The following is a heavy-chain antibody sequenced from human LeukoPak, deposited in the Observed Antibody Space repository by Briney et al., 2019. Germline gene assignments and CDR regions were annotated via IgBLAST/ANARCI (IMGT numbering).Heavy chain of an antibody. CDR1: GGSISSSSYY. CDR2: IYYSGST. Sequence: PSETLSLTCTVSGGSISSSSYYWGWIRQPPGKGLEWIGSIYYSGSTYYNPSLKSRVTISVDTSKNQFSLKLSSVTAADTAVYYCARGVAWLALFDYWGQGTLVTVSS. J-gene: IGHJ4*02. D-gene: IGHD6-19*01. CDR3: ARGVAWLALFDY. V-gene: IGHV4-39*07.